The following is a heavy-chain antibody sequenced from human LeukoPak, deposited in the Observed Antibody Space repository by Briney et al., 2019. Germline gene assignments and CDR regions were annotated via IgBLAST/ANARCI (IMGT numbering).Heavy chain of an antibody. J-gene: IGHJ4*02. CDR3: AKEQENYYGSGTRTDY. D-gene: IGHD3-10*01. CDR2: ISGSGGST. V-gene: IGHV3-23*01. CDR1: GFTFSSYA. Sequence: GGSLRLSCAASGFTFSSYAMSWVRQAPGKGLEWVSAISGSGGSTYYADSVKGRFTISRDNSKNTLYLQMNSLRAEDTAVYYCAKEQENYYGSGTRTDYWGQGTLVTVSS.